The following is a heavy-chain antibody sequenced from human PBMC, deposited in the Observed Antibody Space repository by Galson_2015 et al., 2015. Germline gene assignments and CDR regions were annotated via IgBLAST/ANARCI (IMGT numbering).Heavy chain of an antibody. CDR1: GFTFSTYA. D-gene: IGHD2/OR15-2a*01. J-gene: IGHJ4*02. CDR3: AKTRWSNYYFFDS. V-gene: IGHV3-23*01. Sequence: SLRLSCAASGFTFSTYAMSWVRQAPGKGLEWVSVVSAGGGTTFYADSVKGRFTISRANSKNTLYLQMSSLRAEDTAVYYCAKTRWSNYYFFDSWGQGTLVTVSS. CDR2: VSAGGGTT.